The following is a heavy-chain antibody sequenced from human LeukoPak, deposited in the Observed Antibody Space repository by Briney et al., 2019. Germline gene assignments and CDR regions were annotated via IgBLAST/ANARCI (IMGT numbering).Heavy chain of an antibody. CDR3: AKHASGSGGLDP. CDR1: GFTVSSNF. V-gene: IGHV3-53*01. J-gene: IGHJ5*02. CDR2: IYAGDSS. Sequence: GGSLRLSCAASGFTVSSNFMSWVRQAPGKGLEWVSIIYAGDSSQYADSGKGRFTISRDISKNTVYLQMNSLRAEETAVYYCAKHASGSGGLDPWGQGSLVTVCS. D-gene: IGHD3-10*01.